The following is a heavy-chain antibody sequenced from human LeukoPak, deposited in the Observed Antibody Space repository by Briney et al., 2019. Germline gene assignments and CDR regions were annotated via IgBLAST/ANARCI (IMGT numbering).Heavy chain of an antibody. CDR1: GYSISSGYY. V-gene: IGHV4-38-2*02. D-gene: IGHD6-19*01. CDR2: IYHSGST. J-gene: IGHJ6*02. CDR3: ARVGIAVAGTLGYYYYYGMDV. Sequence: SETLSLTFTVSGYSISSGYYWGWIRQPPGKGLEWIGSIYHSGSTYYNPSLKSRVTISVDTSKNQFSLKLSSVTAADTAVYYCARVGIAVAGTLGYYYYYGMDVWGQGTTVTVSS.